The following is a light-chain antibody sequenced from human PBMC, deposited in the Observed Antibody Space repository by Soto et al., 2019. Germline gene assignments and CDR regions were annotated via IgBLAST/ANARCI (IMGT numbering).Light chain of an antibody. J-gene: IGKJ1*01. Sequence: EILMTQSPATLSSFPGDRVTLSCRASQYINTRLAWYQHRPGQAPRLLIYGASSRATGIPDRFSGSGSGTDFTLTISRLEPEDFAVYYCQQYGSSSWTFGQGTKVDIK. CDR3: QQYGSSSWT. CDR2: GAS. V-gene: IGKV3-20*01. CDR1: QYINTR.